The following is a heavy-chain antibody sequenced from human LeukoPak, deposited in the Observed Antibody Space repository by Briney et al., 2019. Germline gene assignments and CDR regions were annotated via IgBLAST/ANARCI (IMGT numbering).Heavy chain of an antibody. V-gene: IGHV1-24*01. Sequence: GASVKVSCKVSGYTLTELSMHWVRQAPGKGLEWMGGFDPEDGETIYAQKFQGRVTMTRDTSTSTVYMELSSLRSEDTAVYYCASSGKEVLDYWGQGTLVTVSS. CDR2: FDPEDGET. CDR3: ASSGKEVLDY. J-gene: IGHJ4*02. CDR1: GYTLTELS. D-gene: IGHD3-10*01.